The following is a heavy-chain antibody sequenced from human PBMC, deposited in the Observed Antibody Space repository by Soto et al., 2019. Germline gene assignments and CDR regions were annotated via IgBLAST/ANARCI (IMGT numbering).Heavy chain of an antibody. CDR3: AREHYKSGYLHKWSDH. CDR1: GGSISGDGYY. J-gene: IGHJ5*02. V-gene: IGHV4-31*03. Sequence: PSETLSLTCTVSGGSISGDGYYWSWIRQHPGKGLEYIGYIYHSGDSYYTPSLGRRVTISVDTSENQFSLHLRSVTAADPAVYYWAREHYKSGYLHKWSDHWGQG. CDR2: IYHSGDS. D-gene: IGHD3-3*01.